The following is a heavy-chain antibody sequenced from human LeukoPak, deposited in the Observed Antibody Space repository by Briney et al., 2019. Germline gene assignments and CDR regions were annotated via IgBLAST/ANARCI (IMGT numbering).Heavy chain of an antibody. CDR2: ISSSGSTK. Sequence: GGSLRLSCAASGFTFSDYYMSWTRQAPGKGLEWVSYISSSGSTKYYADSVKGRFTISRDNAKNSYLQMKSLRAEDTAVYYCARSSRYSSGWYGRRGYFDYWGQGTLVTVSS. J-gene: IGHJ4*02. CDR1: GFTFSDYY. V-gene: IGHV3-11*04. CDR3: ARSSRYSSGWYGRRGYFDY. D-gene: IGHD6-19*01.